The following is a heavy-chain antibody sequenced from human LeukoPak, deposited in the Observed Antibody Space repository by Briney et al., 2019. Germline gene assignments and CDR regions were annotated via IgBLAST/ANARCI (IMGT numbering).Heavy chain of an antibody. CDR3: ARLSSGGYFDY. CDR2: IYYSGST. Sequence: PSETLSLTCTVSNYSISTDYYWGWIRQPPGKGLEWIGSIYYSGSTYYNPSLKSRVTISVDTSKNQFSLKLSSVTAADTAVYYCARLSSGGYFDYWGQGTLVTVSS. CDR1: NYSISTDYY. V-gene: IGHV4-38-2*02. J-gene: IGHJ4*02. D-gene: IGHD6-19*01.